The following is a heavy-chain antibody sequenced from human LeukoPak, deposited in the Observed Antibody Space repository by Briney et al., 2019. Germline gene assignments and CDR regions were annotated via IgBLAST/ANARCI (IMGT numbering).Heavy chain of an antibody. CDR1: GFTFSSYW. D-gene: IGHD6-13*01. Sequence: PGGSLRLSCAASGFTFSSYWMTWVRQAPGKGLEWVANIKEDGSEKYYVDSVKGRFTISRDNAKSSLYLQMNSLRAEDTAVFYCAKALYTYSSTWYLDYWGQGTLVTVSS. J-gene: IGHJ4*02. CDR3: AKALYTYSSTWYLDY. V-gene: IGHV3-7*01. CDR2: IKEDGSEK.